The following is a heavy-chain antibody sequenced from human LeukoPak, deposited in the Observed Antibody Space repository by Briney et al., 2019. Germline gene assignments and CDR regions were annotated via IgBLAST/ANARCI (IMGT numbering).Heavy chain of an antibody. V-gene: IGHV4-59*08. CDR2: IYYSGST. CDR1: GGSISSYY. D-gene: IGHD4-17*01. CDR3: ARRDYGDLLDY. Sequence: PSETLSLTCTVSGGSISSYYWSWIRQPPGKGLEWIGYIYYSGSTNYNPSLKSRVTISVDTSKNQFSLKLSSVTAAGTAVYYCARRDYGDLLDYWGQGTLVTVSS. J-gene: IGHJ4*02.